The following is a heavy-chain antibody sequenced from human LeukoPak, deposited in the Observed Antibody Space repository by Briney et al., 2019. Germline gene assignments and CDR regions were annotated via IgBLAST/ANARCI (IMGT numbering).Heavy chain of an antibody. D-gene: IGHD6-19*01. V-gene: IGHV3-9*01. J-gene: IGHJ6*03. CDR2: ISWNSGSI. CDR1: GFTFDDYA. CDR3: ARVGDSSGWYVHYYYYYMDV. Sequence: GRSLRLSCAASGFTFDDYAMHWVRQAPGKGLEWVSGISWNSGSIGYADSVKGRFTISRDNAKNSLYLQMNSLRAEDTAVYYCARVGDSSGWYVHYYYYYMDVWGKGTTVTVSS.